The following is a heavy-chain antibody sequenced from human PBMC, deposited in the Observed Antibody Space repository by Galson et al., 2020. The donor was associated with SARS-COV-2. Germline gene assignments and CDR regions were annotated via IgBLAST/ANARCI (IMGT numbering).Heavy chain of an antibody. J-gene: IGHJ4*02. Sequence: PGGSLRLSCTASGFTVSTNYMNWVRQAPGKGLEWVSVIYSGGSTYYAGSVKGRFTISRDSSKNTLYLQMNNLRAEDTAVYFCARAWYTTGWSPFDYWGQGTLITVSS. D-gene: IGHD6-19*01. CDR3: ARAWYTTGWSPFDY. CDR1: GFTVSTNY. CDR2: IYSGGST. V-gene: IGHV3-66*01.